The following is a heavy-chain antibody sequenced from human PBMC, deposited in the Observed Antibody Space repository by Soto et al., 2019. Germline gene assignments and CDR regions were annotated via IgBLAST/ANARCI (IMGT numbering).Heavy chain of an antibody. CDR2: IIPIFGTA. CDR3: ARGPSYIVVVVAAPGYFDY. J-gene: IGHJ4*02. Sequence: QVQLVQSGAEVKKPGSSVKVSCQASGGTFSSYAISWVRQAPGPGPEWMGGIIPIFGTANYAQKFQGRVTITADESTSTAYMELSRLSSEDAAVYYCARGPSYIVVVVAAPGYFDYWGQGTLVTVSS. CDR1: GGTFSSYA. D-gene: IGHD2-15*01. V-gene: IGHV1-69*12.